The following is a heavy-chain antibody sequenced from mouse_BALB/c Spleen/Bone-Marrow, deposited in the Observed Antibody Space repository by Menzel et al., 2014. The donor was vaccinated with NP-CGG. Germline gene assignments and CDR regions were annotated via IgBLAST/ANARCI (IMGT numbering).Heavy chain of an antibody. V-gene: IGHV14-3*02. Sequence: EVNLVESGAELVKPGASVKLSCTASGFNIKDTYMHWVKQGPEQGLEWIGRIDPANGNTKYDPKFQGKATITADTSSNTAYLQLSSLTSEDTAVYYCANYYYGSSLFAYWGQGTLVTVSA. CDR1: GFNIKDTY. J-gene: IGHJ3*01. CDR3: ANYYYGSSLFAY. D-gene: IGHD1-1*01. CDR2: IDPANGNT.